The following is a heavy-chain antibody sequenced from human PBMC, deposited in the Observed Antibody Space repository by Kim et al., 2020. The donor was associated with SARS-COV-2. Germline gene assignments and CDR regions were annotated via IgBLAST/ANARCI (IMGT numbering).Heavy chain of an antibody. CDR2: IEGSDGTT. D-gene: IGHD2-21*01. Sequence: GGSLRLSCTTSGFTFTGYAMRWVRQAPGKGLEWVSSIEGSDGTTYYVDSVKGRFSISRDDSKNTLYLQMSALRADDTAAYYCLKGGWGWIWDYWGQGTLVTVSS. CDR1: GFTFTGYA. V-gene: IGHV3-23*01. CDR3: LKGGWGWIWDY. J-gene: IGHJ4*02.